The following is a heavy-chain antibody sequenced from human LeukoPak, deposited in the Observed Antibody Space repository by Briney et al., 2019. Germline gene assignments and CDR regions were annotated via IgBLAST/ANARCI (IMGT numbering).Heavy chain of an antibody. CDR1: GFTFSSYG. Sequence: HPGGSLRLSCAASGFTFSSYGMHWVRQAPGKGLEWVAVISYDGSNKYYADSVKGRFTVSREDAKNSLYLQMNSLRARDTAVYYCVREARGYHYTYFDYWGQGSLVTVSS. CDR3: VREARGYHYTYFDY. D-gene: IGHD5-18*01. V-gene: IGHV3-30*03. J-gene: IGHJ4*02. CDR2: ISYDGSNK.